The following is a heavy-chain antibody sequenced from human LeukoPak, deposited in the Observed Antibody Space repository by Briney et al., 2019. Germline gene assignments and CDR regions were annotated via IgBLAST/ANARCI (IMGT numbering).Heavy chain of an antibody. CDR2: ISYDGSNK. CDR3: ARSERCGSGSRYYYYYGMDV. D-gene: IGHD3-10*01. J-gene: IGHJ6*04. CDR1: GFTFSSYA. Sequence: GGSLRLSCAASGFTFSSYAMHWVRQAPGKGLEWVAVISYDGSNKYYADSVKGRFTISRDNSKNTLYLQMNSLRAEDTAVYYCARSERCGSGSRYYYYYGMDVWGKGTTVTVSS. V-gene: IGHV3-30*04.